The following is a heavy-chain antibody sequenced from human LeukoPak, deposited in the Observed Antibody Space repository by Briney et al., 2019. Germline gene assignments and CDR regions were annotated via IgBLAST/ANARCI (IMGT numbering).Heavy chain of an antibody. D-gene: IGHD1/OR15-1a*01. CDR1: GGSISSYY. CDR2: IYYSGST. Sequence: PSETLSLTCTVSGGSISSYYWSRIRQPPGKGLEWIGYIYYSGSTNYNPSLKSRVTISVDTSKNQFSLMLSSVTAADTAVYFCARRNSGTHTFDYWGQGTLVTVSS. CDR3: ARRNSGTHTFDY. V-gene: IGHV4-59*01. J-gene: IGHJ4*02.